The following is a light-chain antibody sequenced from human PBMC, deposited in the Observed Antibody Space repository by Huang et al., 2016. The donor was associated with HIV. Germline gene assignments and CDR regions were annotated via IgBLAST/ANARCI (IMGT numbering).Light chain of an antibody. CDR1: QSVSGY. CDR3: LQRSNWPPVYT. Sequence: IVLTQSPATLSLSPGERATLSCRASQSVSGYLAWYQQKPGQAPRLLIYDASTRATGVPVRFSGSGSGTDFTLTISSLEPEDFAVYYCLQRSNWPPVYTFGRGTKLDI. J-gene: IGKJ2*01. CDR2: DAS. V-gene: IGKV3-11*01.